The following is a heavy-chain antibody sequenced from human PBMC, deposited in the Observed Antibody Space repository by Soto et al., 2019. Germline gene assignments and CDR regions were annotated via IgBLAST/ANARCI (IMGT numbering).Heavy chain of an antibody. CDR1: GYTFSNYA. V-gene: IGHV1-3*01. J-gene: IGHJ6*02. CDR2: INAGNGKT. Sequence: QVQLVQSGAEVKKPGASVKVSCKASGYTFSNYATHWVRQAPGQRLEWMGWINAGNGKTKYSQNFQGRVTITRDTSATTAYMELSSLRSEATAVYYCANNGDYYYYGMDVWGQGTTDTVSS. D-gene: IGHD4-17*01. CDR3: ANNGDYYYYGMDV.